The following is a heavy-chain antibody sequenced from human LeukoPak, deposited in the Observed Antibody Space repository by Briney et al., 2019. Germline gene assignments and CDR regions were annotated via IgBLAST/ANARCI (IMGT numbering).Heavy chain of an antibody. CDR2: IYYNGAT. D-gene: IGHD5-24*01. J-gene: IGHJ4*02. Sequence: PSETLSLTCTVSGGSIRSSYYYWGWIRQPPGKGLEWIGSIYYNGATYYNPSLKSRVTMSVDTSKNRFSLKLTAVSAADTAVYYCANTGRDGYIPYCFDHWGQGALVTASS. V-gene: IGHV4-39*01. CDR3: ANTGRDGYIPYCFDH. CDR1: GGSIRSSYYY.